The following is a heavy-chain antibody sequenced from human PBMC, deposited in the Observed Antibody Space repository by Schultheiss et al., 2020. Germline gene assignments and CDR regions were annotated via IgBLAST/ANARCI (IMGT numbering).Heavy chain of an antibody. J-gene: IGHJ6*02. CDR1: GYTFTSYG. D-gene: IGHD6-6*01. CDR2: ISAYNGNT. V-gene: IGHV1-18*04. Sequence: ASVKVSCKASGYTFTSYGISWVRQAPGQGLEWMGWISAYNGNTIYAQKFQGRVTMTEDTSTDTAYMELSSLRSEDTAVYYCARGSTCGIAALCSGPDVGYYYGMDVWGQGTTVTVSS. CDR3: ARGSTCGIAALCSGPDVGYYYGMDV.